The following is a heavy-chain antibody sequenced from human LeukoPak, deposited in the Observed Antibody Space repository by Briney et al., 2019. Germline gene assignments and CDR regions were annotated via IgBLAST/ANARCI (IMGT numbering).Heavy chain of an antibody. CDR2: ISSSGSYT. CDR1: GFTFSDYY. D-gene: IGHD2-2*01. J-gene: IGHJ4*02. V-gene: IGHV3-11*06. Sequence: WGSLRLSCAASGFTFSDYYMSWIRQAPGKGLEWVSYISSSGSYTNYADSVKGRFTISRDNAKNSLYLQMNSLRAEDTAVYYCARSSGQLPNGLFFDSWGQGTLVTVSS. CDR3: ARSSGQLPNGLFFDS.